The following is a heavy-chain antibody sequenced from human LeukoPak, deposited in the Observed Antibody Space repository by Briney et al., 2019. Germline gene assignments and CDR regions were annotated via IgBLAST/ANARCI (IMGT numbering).Heavy chain of an antibody. J-gene: IGHJ4*02. CDR3: ASGTYYYDSSGQGYFDY. Sequence: PSETLSLTCAVYGGSFSGYYWSWIRQPPGKGLEWIGEINHSGSTNYNPSLKSRVTISVDTSKNQFSLKLSSVTAADTAVYYCASGTYYYDSSGQGYFDYWGQGTLVTVSS. CDR1: GGSFSGYY. V-gene: IGHV4-34*01. D-gene: IGHD3-22*01. CDR2: INHSGST.